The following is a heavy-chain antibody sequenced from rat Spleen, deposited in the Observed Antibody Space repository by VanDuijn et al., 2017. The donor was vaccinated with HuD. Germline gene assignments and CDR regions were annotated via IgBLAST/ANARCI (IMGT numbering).Heavy chain of an antibody. CDR1: GFTFSNYD. Sequence: EVKLVESGGGLVQPGRSLKLSCAASGFTFSNYDMAWVRQAPTKGLEWVASISYDGSSTYYRDSVKGRFTISRDNAKSTLYLQMDSLRSEDTATYYCTTDPHLYLWGQGVMVTVSS. V-gene: IGHV5-20*01. CDR3: TTDPHLYL. D-gene: IGHD3-1*01. J-gene: IGHJ2*01. CDR2: ISYDGSST.